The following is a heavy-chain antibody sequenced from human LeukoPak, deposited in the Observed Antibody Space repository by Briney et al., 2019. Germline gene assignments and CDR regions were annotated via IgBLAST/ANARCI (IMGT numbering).Heavy chain of an antibody. CDR3: AKELVLRRDYYGMDV. CDR1: GFTFSSYS. D-gene: IGHD1-7*01. CDR2: ISSSSYI. V-gene: IGHV3-21*04. Sequence: KTGGSLRLSCAASGFTFSSYSMNWVRQAPGKGLEWVSSISSSSYIYYADSVKGRFTISRDNAKNSLYLQMNSLRAEDTALYYCAKELVLRRDYYGMDVWGQGTTVTVSS. J-gene: IGHJ6*02.